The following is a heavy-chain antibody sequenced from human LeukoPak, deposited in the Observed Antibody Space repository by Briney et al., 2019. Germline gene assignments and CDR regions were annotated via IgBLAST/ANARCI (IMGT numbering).Heavy chain of an antibody. CDR2: IYPGDSDT. CDR1: GYTFTSYW. Sequence: GESLKISCKGSGYTFTSYWIGWVRQMPGKGLEWMGIIYPGDSDTRYSPSFQGQVTISADKSISTAYLQWSSLKASDTAMYYCARSLDHYYDSSGYYAFDIWGQGTMVTVSS. J-gene: IGHJ3*02. D-gene: IGHD3-22*01. V-gene: IGHV5-51*01. CDR3: ARSLDHYYDSSGYYAFDI.